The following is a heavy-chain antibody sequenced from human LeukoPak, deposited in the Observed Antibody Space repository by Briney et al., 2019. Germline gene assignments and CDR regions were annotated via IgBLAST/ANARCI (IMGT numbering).Heavy chain of an antibody. D-gene: IGHD3-3*01. CDR2: IYYSGST. CDR1: GGSISSYY. CDR3: ARDRDYDFWRGVGAFDI. Sequence: SETLSLTCTVSGGSISSYYWSWIRQPPGKGLEWIGYIYYSGSTNYNPSLKSRVTISVDTSKNQFSLKLSSVTAADTAVYYCARDRDYDFWRGVGAFDIWGQGTMVTVSS. J-gene: IGHJ3*02. V-gene: IGHV4-59*01.